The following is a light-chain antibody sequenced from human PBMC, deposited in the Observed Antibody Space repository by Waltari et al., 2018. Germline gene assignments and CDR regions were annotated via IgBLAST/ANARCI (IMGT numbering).Light chain of an antibody. Sequence: QAVLTQPSSLSASPGASASLTCTLRSGINVGTYRIYCYQQKPGSPPQYLLRYKSDSDKQQGSGVPSRFSGSKDASANAGILLISGLQSEDEADYYCMIWHSSAWVFGGGTTLTVL. J-gene: IGLJ3*02. V-gene: IGLV5-45*02. CDR3: MIWHSSAWV. CDR1: SGINVGTYR. CDR2: YKSDSDK.